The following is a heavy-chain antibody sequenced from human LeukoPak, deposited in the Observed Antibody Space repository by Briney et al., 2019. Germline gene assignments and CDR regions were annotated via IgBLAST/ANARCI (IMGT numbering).Heavy chain of an antibody. V-gene: IGHV3-20*04. J-gene: IGHJ3*02. CDR2: INWNGGST. CDR3: ARDLEIQLWADAFDI. CDR1: GFTFDDYG. D-gene: IGHD5-18*01. Sequence: QAGGSLRLSCAASGFTFDDYGMSWVRQAPGKGLEWVSGINWNGGSTGYADSVKGRFTISRDNAKNSLYLQMNSLRAEDTAVYYCARDLEIQLWADAFDIWGQGTMVTVSS.